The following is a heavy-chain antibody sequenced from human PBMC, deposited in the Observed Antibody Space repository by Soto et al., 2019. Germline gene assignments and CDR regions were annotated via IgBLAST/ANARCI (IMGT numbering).Heavy chain of an antibody. CDR1: GFTGRSLD. CDR2: ISSSRSYT. D-gene: IGHD4-4*01. J-gene: IGHJ6*02. CDR3: ARDDLAYSKKDYYGMDV. V-gene: IGHV3-11*06. Sequence: GSLRHCCATTGFTGRSLDMSWVRQAPGKGLEWVSYISSSRSYTNYADSVKGRFTISRDNAKNSLYLQMNSLRAEDTAVYYCARDDLAYSKKDYYGMDVWGQGTTVTVSS.